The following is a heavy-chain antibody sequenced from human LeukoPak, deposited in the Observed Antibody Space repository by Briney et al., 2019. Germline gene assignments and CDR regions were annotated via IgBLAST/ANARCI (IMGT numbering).Heavy chain of an antibody. V-gene: IGHV4-4*07. J-gene: IGHJ4*02. D-gene: IGHD5-18*01. CDR3: VRHGYTASHLFLDY. Sequence: SETLSLTCTVSTASINSYYWGWVRQPAGKGLEWIGRICTTGMTHYDPSLQSRVTMSVDTSQKQFSLNLRSVTAADTAVYFCVRHGYTASHLFLDYWSQGVLVTVSS. CDR2: ICTTGMT. CDR1: TASINSYY.